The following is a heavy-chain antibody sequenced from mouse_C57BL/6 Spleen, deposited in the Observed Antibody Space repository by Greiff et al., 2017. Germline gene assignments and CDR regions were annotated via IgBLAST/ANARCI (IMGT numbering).Heavy chain of an antibody. J-gene: IGHJ3*01. V-gene: IGHV1-69*01. Sequence: QVQLQQPGAELVMPGASVKLSCKASGYTFTSYWMHWVKQRPGQGLEWIGEIDPSDSYTNYNQKFRGKSTLTVDKSSSTAYMQLSSLTSEDSAVYYCARAGTAQAFAYWGQGTLVTVSA. CDR3: ARAGTAQAFAY. D-gene: IGHD3-2*02. CDR1: GYTFTSYW. CDR2: IDPSDSYT.